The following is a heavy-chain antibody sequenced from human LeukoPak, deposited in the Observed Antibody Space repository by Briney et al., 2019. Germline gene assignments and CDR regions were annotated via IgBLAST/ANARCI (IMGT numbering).Heavy chain of an antibody. Sequence: GGSLRLSCAASGFTLSDYYMSWIRQAPGKGLEWVSYICDSGRTIYYADSVKGRFTISRDNAKNSVYLQMNNLRAEDTAVYYCAAHSRAYFQHWGQGTLVTVSS. CDR1: GFTLSDYY. CDR2: ICDSGRTI. J-gene: IGHJ1*01. CDR3: AAHSRAYFQH. V-gene: IGHV3-11*01.